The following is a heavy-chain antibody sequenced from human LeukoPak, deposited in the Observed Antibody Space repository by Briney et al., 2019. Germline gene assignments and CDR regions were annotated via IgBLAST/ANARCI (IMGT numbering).Heavy chain of an antibody. CDR2: ISSSSSYV. V-gene: IGHV3-21*01. Sequence: GGSLRLSCAASGFTFSSYSMTWVRQAPGKGLEWVSSISSSSSYVYYADSVKGRFTISRDNAKNSLYLQMNSLRAEDTAVYYCARSLVGEIDYWGQGTLVTVSS. CDR1: GFTFSSYS. CDR3: ARSLVGEIDY. D-gene: IGHD1-26*01. J-gene: IGHJ4*02.